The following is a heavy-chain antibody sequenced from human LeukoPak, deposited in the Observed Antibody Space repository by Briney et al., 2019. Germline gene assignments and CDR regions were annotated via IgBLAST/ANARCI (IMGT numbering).Heavy chain of an antibody. J-gene: IGHJ4*02. CDR3: ARAPPFGGSYPRADYFDY. Sequence: ASQTLSLTCTVSGGSISSGGYYWSWIRQHPGKGLEWIGYIYYSGSTYYNPSLKSRVTISVDTSKNQFSLKLSSVTAADTAVYYCARAPPFGGSYPRADYFDYWGQGTLVTVSS. D-gene: IGHD1-26*01. CDR1: GGSISSGGYY. V-gene: IGHV4-31*03. CDR2: IYYSGST.